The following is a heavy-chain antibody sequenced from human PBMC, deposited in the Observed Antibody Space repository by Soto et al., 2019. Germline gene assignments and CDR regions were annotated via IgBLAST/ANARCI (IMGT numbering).Heavy chain of an antibody. Sequence: ASVNVSCKASGYTFTSYGISWVRQAPGQGLEWMGWISAYNGNTNYAQKLQGRVTMTTDTSTSTAYMELRSLRSDDTAVYYCARVVGVYRDNWFDPWGQGTLVTVSS. CDR1: GYTFTSYG. D-gene: IGHD1-26*01. J-gene: IGHJ5*02. V-gene: IGHV1-18*04. CDR2: ISAYNGNT. CDR3: ARVVGVYRDNWFDP.